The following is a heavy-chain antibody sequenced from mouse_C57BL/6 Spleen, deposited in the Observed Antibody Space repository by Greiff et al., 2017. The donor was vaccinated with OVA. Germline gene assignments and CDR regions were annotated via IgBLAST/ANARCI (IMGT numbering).Heavy chain of an antibody. Sequence: QVQLKESGAELARPGASVKMSCKASGYTFTSYTMHWVKQRPGQGLEWIGYINPSSGYTKYNQKFKDKATLTADKSSSTAYMQLSSLTSEDSAVYYCARSESPHYYGSSPWFAYWGQGTLVTVSA. CDR3: ARSESPHYYGSSPWFAY. CDR2: INPSSGYT. V-gene: IGHV1-4*01. D-gene: IGHD1-1*01. CDR1: GYTFTSYT. J-gene: IGHJ3*01.